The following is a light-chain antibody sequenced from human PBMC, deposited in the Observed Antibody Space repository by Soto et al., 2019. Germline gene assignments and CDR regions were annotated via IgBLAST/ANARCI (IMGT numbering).Light chain of an antibody. Sequence: DIQITQSPSTLSASVGDRGTITCRASQSISKWLAWYQQRKGKPPNLLIYEVSSLESGVPSRFRGSGSWTEFSLTISGLQPDDFETDYCQQYKSDSRTFGQGTKVDI. CDR2: EVS. V-gene: IGKV1-5*01. CDR3: QQYKSDSRT. CDR1: QSISKW. J-gene: IGKJ1*01.